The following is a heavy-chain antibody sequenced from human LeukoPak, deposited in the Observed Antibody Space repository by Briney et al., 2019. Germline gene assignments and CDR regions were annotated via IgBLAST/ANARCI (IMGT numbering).Heavy chain of an antibody. CDR1: GFTFSSYG. CDR2: IRYDGSNK. V-gene: IGHV3-33*01. Sequence: PGRSLRLSCAASGFTFSSYGMHWVRQAPGKGLEWVAFIRYDGSNKYYADSVKGRFTISRDNSKNTLYLQMNSLRAEDTAVYYCAREPYFYMDVWGKGTTVTVSS. CDR3: AREPYFYMDV. J-gene: IGHJ6*04. D-gene: IGHD3-22*01.